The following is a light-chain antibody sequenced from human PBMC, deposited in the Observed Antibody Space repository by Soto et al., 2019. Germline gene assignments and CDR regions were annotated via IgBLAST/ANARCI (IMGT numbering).Light chain of an antibody. CDR1: QTVISSH. Sequence: EIVLTQSPGTLSLSPGERATVSCRASQTVISSHLAWYQQKPGQAPRLLIYGASKRATGIPDRVSGSGSGTDFTLTISRLEPEDFAVYYCQQYSTSPTTFGQGTKVEIK. V-gene: IGKV3-20*01. CDR2: GAS. J-gene: IGKJ1*01. CDR3: QQYSTSPTT.